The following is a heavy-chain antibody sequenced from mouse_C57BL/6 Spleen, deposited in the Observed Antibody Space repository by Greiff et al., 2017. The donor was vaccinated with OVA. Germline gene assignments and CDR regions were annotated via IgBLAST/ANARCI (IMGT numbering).Heavy chain of an antibody. Sequence: EVKLMESGGGLVQPGGSLKLSCAASGFTFSDYYMYWVRQTPEKRLEWVAYISNGGGSTYYPDTVKGRFTISRDNAKNTLYLQMSRLKSEDTAMYYCARQERTVERYFDVWGTGTTVTVSS. CDR2: ISNGGGST. J-gene: IGHJ1*03. D-gene: IGHD1-1*01. V-gene: IGHV5-12*01. CDR1: GFTFSDYY. CDR3: ARQERTVERYFDV.